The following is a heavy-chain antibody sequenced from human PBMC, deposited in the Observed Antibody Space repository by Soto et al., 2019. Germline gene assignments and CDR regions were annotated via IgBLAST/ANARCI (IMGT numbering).Heavy chain of an antibody. D-gene: IGHD6-6*01. V-gene: IGHV3-30-3*01. J-gene: IGHJ6*02. CDR2: ISYDGSNK. CDR1: GFTFSSYA. CDR3: ARDEFEYTRYGMDV. Sequence: QVQLLESGGGVVQPGRSLRLSCAASGFTFSSYAMHWVRQAPGKGLEWVAVISYDGSNKYYADSVKGRFTISRDNSKNTLYLQMNSLRAEDTAVYYCARDEFEYTRYGMDVWGQGTTVTVSS.